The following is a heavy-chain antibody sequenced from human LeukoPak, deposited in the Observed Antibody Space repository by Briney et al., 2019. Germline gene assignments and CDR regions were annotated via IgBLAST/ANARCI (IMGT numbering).Heavy chain of an antibody. J-gene: IGHJ4*02. CDR2: ISGYSGNT. CDR3: ARGYSSGRDYYFDC. D-gene: IGHD6-19*01. V-gene: IGHV1-18*01. CDR1: GYTFTTYS. Sequence: GASVKVSCKASGYTFTTYSVNWVRQAPGQGLEWMGWISGYSGNTNYAQKLQGRVTMTTDTSTSTAYMELRSLRSDDTAIYYCARGYSSGRDYYFDCWGQGTLVTVSS.